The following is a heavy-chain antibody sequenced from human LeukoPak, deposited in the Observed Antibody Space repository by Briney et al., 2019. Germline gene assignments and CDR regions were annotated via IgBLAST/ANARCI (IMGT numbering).Heavy chain of an antibody. Sequence: PGGSLRLSCAASGFTFSSYWMHWVRQAPGKGLVWVSRISSDGSSTSYADSVKGRFTISRDNAKNSLYLQMNSLRAEDTAVYYCARVRYYDSSGYYYCFDYWGQGTLVTVSS. J-gene: IGHJ4*02. CDR1: GFTFSSYW. D-gene: IGHD3-22*01. CDR2: ISSDGSST. CDR3: ARVRYYDSSGYYYCFDY. V-gene: IGHV3-74*01.